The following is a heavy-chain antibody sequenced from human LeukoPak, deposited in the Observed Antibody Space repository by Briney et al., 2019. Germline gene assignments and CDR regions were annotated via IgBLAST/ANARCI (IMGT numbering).Heavy chain of an antibody. CDR2: IYWDDDK. CDR3: TRLYYDILIAYYHHGFDI. CDR1: GSSLTTSGVG. Sequence: SGPTLVKSTQTLTLTCTFSGSSLTTSGVGVGWIRQSPGKALEWLALIYWDDDKRYSPSLKSRLTITKDTSKNQVVLTMTNMDPMDTATYYCTRLYYDILIAYYHHGFDIWGQGTMVTVSS. J-gene: IGHJ3*02. D-gene: IGHD3-9*01. V-gene: IGHV2-5*02.